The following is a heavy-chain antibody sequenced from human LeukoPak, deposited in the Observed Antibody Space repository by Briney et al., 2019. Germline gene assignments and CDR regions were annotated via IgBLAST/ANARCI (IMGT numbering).Heavy chain of an antibody. CDR3: ARSFDYYDFWSGNLNAFDI. J-gene: IGHJ3*02. CDR2: ISSSGSTI. CDR1: GFTFSSYE. Sequence: PGGSLRLSCAASGFTFSSYEMNWVRQAPGKGLEWVSYISSSGSTIYYADSVKGRFTISRDNAKNSLYLQMNSLRAEDTAVYYCARSFDYYDFWSGNLNAFDIWGQGTMVTVSS. V-gene: IGHV3-48*03. D-gene: IGHD3-3*01.